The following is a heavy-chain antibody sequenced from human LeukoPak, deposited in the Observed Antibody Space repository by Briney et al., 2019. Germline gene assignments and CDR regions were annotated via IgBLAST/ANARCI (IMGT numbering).Heavy chain of an antibody. CDR2: LSGSDGRT. Sequence: GGSLRLSCTACGLTFSSYAMSWVRQAPGKGLEWVSVLSGSDGRTYYADAVKGRFTISRDNYKNTLYLQMNSLRAEDAAVYYCANAYRSGWYYFDYWGQGTLVTVSS. D-gene: IGHD6-19*01. J-gene: IGHJ4*02. CDR3: ANAYRSGWYYFDY. CDR1: GLTFSSYA. V-gene: IGHV3-23*01.